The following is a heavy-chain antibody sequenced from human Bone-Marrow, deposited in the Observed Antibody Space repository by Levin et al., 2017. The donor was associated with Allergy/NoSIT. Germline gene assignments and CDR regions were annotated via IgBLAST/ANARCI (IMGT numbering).Heavy chain of an antibody. CDR1: GGTFSTYA. J-gene: IGHJ4*02. CDR3: ARDVNEGFGDSFSV. CDR2: IIPLSGAP. V-gene: IGHV1-69*13. D-gene: IGHD3-10*01. Sequence: RASVKVSCKASGGTFSTYAISWVRQAPGQGLEWMGGIIPLSGAPKYAQRFQGRVTITADESTSTVHMELSSLRSEDTAVFYCARDVNEGFGDSFSVWGQGTLVTVSS.